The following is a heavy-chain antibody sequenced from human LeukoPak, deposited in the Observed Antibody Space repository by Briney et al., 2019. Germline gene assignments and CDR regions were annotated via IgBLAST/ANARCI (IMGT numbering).Heavy chain of an antibody. CDR3: ARLEGTRYYYYYGMDV. Sequence: SETLSLTCTVSGGSISSYYWSWIRQPPGKGLEWIGYIYYSGSTNYNPSLKSRVTISVDTSKNQFSLKLSSVTAADTAVYYCARLEGTRYYYYYGMDVWGQGTTVTVSS. CDR2: IYYSGST. CDR1: GGSISSYY. V-gene: IGHV4-59*08. J-gene: IGHJ6*02. D-gene: IGHD1-1*01.